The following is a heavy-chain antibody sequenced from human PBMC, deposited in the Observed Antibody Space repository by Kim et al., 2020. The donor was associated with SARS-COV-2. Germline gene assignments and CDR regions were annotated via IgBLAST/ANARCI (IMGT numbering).Heavy chain of an antibody. D-gene: IGHD5-12*01. V-gene: IGHV5-51*01. CDR2: T. Sequence: TRYRPSFQGQVTISADKSISTAYLQWSSLKASDTAMYYCARLRDGYNLAYWGQGTLVTVSS. J-gene: IGHJ4*02. CDR3: ARLRDGYNLAY.